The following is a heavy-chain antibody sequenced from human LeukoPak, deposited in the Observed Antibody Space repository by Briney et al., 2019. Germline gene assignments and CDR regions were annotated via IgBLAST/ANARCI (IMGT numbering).Heavy chain of an antibody. V-gene: IGHV4-4*07. CDR2: IYASGST. J-gene: IGHJ6*03. Sequence: SETLSLTCSVSGGSISNFFWTWIRQPAGKGLEYIVRIYASGSTDYNPSLRSRLTLSLDTSKNQFSLRLNSVTAADTAVYYCARSARFNYFYMDVWGKGTTVTVSS. CDR3: ARSARFNYFYMDV. CDR1: GGSISNFF. D-gene: IGHD5-24*01.